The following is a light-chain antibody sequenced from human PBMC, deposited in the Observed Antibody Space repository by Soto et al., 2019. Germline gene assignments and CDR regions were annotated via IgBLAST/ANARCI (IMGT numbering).Light chain of an antibody. V-gene: IGLV2-14*03. CDR1: DNVIDDYNY. CDR3: SSYTASSTL. J-gene: IGLJ2*01. Sequence: QSALTQPASVSGSPGQSITISCTGADNVIDDYNYVSWYQQHPGKAPKLIIFDVIDRPSGVSNRFSGSKSGNTASLTISGLQVEDEADYYCSSYTASSTLFGGGTKLTVL. CDR2: DVI.